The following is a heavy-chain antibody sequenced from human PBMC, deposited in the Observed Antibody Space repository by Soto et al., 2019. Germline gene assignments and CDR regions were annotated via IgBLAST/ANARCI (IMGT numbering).Heavy chain of an antibody. CDR1: GFTFSSYA. CDR2: ISGSGGST. CDR3: AKDQSPGSTTQN. Sequence: GGSLRISCAASGFTFSSYAMSWVRQAPGKGLEWVSAISGSGGSTYYADSVKGRFTISRDNSKNTLYLQMNSLRAEDTAVYYCAKDQSPGSTTQNWGQGTLVTVSS. V-gene: IGHV3-23*01. J-gene: IGHJ4*02. D-gene: IGHD2-2*01.